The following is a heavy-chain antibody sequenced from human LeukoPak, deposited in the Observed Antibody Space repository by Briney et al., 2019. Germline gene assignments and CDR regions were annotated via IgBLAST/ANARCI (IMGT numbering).Heavy chain of an antibody. CDR1: GFTFSSYT. V-gene: IGHV3-30-3*01. D-gene: IGHD3-22*01. J-gene: IGHJ4*02. CDR3: ARDGYCYDSNGYYYFDY. Sequence: PGRSLRLSCAASGFTFSSYTMHWVRQAPGKGLEWVAVISYDGSNKYYADSVKGRFTISRDNSKNTLYLQMNSLRAEDTAVYYCARDGYCYDSNGYYYFDYWGQGTLVTVSS. CDR2: ISYDGSNK.